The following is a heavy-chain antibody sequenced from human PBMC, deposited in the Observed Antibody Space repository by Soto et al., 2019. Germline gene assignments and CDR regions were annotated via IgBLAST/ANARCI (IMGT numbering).Heavy chain of an antibody. Sequence: QVQLVESGGDLVKPGGSLRLSCAASGLAFSDYDMTWIRQAPGKGLEWVSYTSSSGGTIYYADSVKGRFTISRDNAKNSLYLQMNSLRAEDTAVYYCAGGSSHYYGMDVWGQGTTVTVSS. D-gene: IGHD6-13*01. V-gene: IGHV3-11*01. J-gene: IGHJ6*02. CDR3: AGGSSHYYGMDV. CDR2: TSSSGGTI. CDR1: GLAFSDYD.